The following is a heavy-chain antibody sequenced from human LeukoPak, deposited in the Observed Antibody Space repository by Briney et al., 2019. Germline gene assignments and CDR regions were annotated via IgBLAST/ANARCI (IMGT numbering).Heavy chain of an antibody. V-gene: IGHV4-30-4*08. J-gene: IGHJ4*02. CDR1: GGSISSGNYY. Sequence: SETLSLTCTGSGGSISSGNYYWRGIRQAPGKGVEWIVYIYYSGTTSNNPSLESRGTISIDPSKNQFSLKLSSVTAADTAVYYCARGVFWSGYYGYWGQGTLVTVSS. CDR2: IYYSGTT. D-gene: IGHD3-3*01. CDR3: ARGVFWSGYYGY.